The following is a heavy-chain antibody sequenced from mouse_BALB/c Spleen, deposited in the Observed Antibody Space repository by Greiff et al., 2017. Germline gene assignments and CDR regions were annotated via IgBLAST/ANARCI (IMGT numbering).Heavy chain of an antibody. J-gene: IGHJ2*01. CDR2: IWAGGST. Sequence: VKVVESGPGLVAPSQSLSITCTVSGFSLTSYGVHWVRQPPGKGLEWLGVIWAGGSTNYNSALMSRLSISKDNSKSQVFLKMNSLQTDDTARYYCARGGYYAYFDYWGQGTTLTVSS. D-gene: IGHD2-3*01. CDR3: ARGGYYAYFDY. CDR1: GFSLTSYG. V-gene: IGHV2-9*02.